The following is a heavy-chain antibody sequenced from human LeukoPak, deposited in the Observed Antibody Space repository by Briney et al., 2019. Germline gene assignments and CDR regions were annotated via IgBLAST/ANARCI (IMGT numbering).Heavy chain of an antibody. Sequence: LGESLKISCKGSGYSFTSYCIGWVRQMPGKGLEWMVIIYPGDSDTRYSPSFQGQVTISADKSISTAYLQWSSLKASDTAMYYCARHFCSGGSCYIQDYYYGMDVWGQGTTVTVSS. CDR1: GYSFTSYC. CDR3: ARHFCSGGSCYIQDYYYGMDV. CDR2: IYPGDSDT. D-gene: IGHD2-15*01. J-gene: IGHJ6*02. V-gene: IGHV5-51*01.